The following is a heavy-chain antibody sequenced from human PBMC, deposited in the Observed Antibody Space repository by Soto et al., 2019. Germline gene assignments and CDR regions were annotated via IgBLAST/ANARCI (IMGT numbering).Heavy chain of an antibody. V-gene: IGHV3-74*01. Sequence: EVQLVASGGGLVQPGGSLRLSCAASGFTFTNYWIHWVRHAPGRGLVWVSRINSDGSGRFYADSVKGRFTISRDNAENTLYLQMNSLSAEDTAGYYCARGVRNYYGMDVWGNGTTVTVAS. CDR1: GFTFTNYW. CDR2: INSDGSGR. CDR3: ARGVRNYYGMDV. J-gene: IGHJ6*04.